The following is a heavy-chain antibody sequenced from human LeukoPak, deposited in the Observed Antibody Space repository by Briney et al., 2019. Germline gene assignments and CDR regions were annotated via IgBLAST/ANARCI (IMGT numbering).Heavy chain of an antibody. J-gene: IGHJ4*02. V-gene: IGHV3-49*04. CDR2: IRSKAYGGTT. Sequence: GGSLRLSCTASGSTFGDYAMSWVRQAPGKGLEWVGFIRSKAYGGTTEYAASVKGRFTISRDDSKSIAYLQMNSLKTEDTAVYYCTRAWWDNRRPQNSYFDYWGQGTLVTVSS. CDR1: GSTFGDYA. CDR3: TRAWWDNRRPQNSYFDY. D-gene: IGHD2-15*01.